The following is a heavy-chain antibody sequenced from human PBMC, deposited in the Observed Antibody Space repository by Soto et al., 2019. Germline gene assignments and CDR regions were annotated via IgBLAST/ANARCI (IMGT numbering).Heavy chain of an antibody. J-gene: IGHJ3*02. V-gene: IGHV3-33*01. CDR3: ARDKGGYSYGHDAFDI. D-gene: IGHD5-18*01. Sequence: PGGSLRLSCAASGFTFSSYVMHWVGQAPGKGLEWVAVIWYDGSNKYYADSVKGRFTISRDNSKNTLYLQMNSLRAEDTAVYYCARDKGGYSYGHDAFDIWGQGTMVTV. CDR1: GFTFSSYV. CDR2: IWYDGSNK.